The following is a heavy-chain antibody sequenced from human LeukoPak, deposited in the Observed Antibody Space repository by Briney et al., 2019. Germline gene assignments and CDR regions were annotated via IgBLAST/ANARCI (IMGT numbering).Heavy chain of an antibody. CDR3: ARGPAASGYFDY. V-gene: IGHV4-4*07. CDR1: GGSISSHY. D-gene: IGHD6-13*01. CDR2: IYSDGSV. J-gene: IGHJ4*02. Sequence: PSETLSLTCSVSGGSISSHYWSWLRQPAGKGLEWIGHIYSDGSVNYNPSVKSRVTMSVDTSKNQFSLKLYFVTAADTAVFYCARGPAASGYFDYWDQGTPVTVSS.